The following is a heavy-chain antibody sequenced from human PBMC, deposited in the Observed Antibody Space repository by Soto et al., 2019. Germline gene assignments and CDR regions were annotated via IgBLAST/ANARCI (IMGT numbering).Heavy chain of an antibody. CDR3: ARESEDLTSTFVY. D-gene: IGHD7-27*01. V-gene: IGHV3-21*01. CDR2: ISSTTNYI. CDR1: GFTFTRYS. J-gene: IGHJ4*02. Sequence: EVQLVESGGGLVKPGGSLRLSCAASGFTFTRYSMNWVRQAPGKGLEWDSSISSTTNYIYYGDSMKGRLTMSSDNAKESLALEMNTLRAEDRAVYYCARESEDLTSTFVYLGQGPLVAVSS.